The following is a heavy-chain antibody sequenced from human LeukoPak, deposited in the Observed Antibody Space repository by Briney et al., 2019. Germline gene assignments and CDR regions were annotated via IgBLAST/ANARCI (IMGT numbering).Heavy chain of an antibody. CDR2: VSFGDGSTR. CDR1: GFTFSNYG. J-gene: IGHJ4*02. CDR3: AKSPYYDFWPFDY. Sequence: GGSLGLSCAASGFTFSNYGMHWVRQAPGKGLEWVAVVSFGDGSTRNYADSVKGRFTISRDNSQNTLYLQMNNLRAEDTAVYYCAKSPYYDFWPFDYWSQGTLVTVSS. V-gene: IGHV3-33*06. D-gene: IGHD3-3*01.